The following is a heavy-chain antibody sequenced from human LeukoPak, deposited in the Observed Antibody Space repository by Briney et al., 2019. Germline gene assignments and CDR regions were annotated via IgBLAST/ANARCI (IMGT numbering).Heavy chain of an antibody. J-gene: IGHJ4*02. CDR1: GGSFSGYC. V-gene: IGHV4-34*01. CDR2: INHSGST. D-gene: IGHD5-18*01. CDR3: ARLKGYSYGVGVFDY. Sequence: SETLSLTCAVYGGSFSGYCWSWIRQPPGKGLEWIGEINHSGSTNYNPSLKSRVTISVDTSKNQFSLKLSSVTAADTAVYYCARLKGYSYGVGVFDYWGQGTLVIVSS.